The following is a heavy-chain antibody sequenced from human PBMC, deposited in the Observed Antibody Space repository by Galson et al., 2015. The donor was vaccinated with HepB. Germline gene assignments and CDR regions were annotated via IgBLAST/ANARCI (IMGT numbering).Heavy chain of an antibody. V-gene: IGHV3-48*02. CDR3: ARRKVPQEGLYVGTAMAISDY. J-gene: IGHJ4*02. CDR1: GFTFSSYS. CDR2: ISSSSSTI. D-gene: IGHD5-18*01. Sequence: SLRLSCAASGFTFSSYSMNWVRQAPGKGLEWVSYISSSSSTIYYADSVKGRFTISRDNAKNSLYLQMNSLRDEDTAVYYCARRKVPQEGLYVGTAMAISDYWGQGTLVTVSS.